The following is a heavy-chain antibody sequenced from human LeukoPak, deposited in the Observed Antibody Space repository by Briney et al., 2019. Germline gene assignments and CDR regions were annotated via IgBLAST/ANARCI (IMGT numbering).Heavy chain of an antibody. V-gene: IGHV3-23*01. Sequence: GGSLRLSCAASGFTFSSYAMSWVRQSPGKGLEWVSAISGSGGSTYYADSVKGRFTISRDNSKNTLYLQMNSLRAEDTAVYYCAKGRPHYYDSSGYYYFDYWGQGTLVTVSS. CDR2: ISGSGGST. J-gene: IGHJ4*02. CDR1: GFTFSSYA. CDR3: AKGRPHYYDSSGYYYFDY. D-gene: IGHD3-22*01.